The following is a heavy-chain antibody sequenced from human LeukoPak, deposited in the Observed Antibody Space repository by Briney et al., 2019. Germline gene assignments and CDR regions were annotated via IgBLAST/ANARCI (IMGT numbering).Heavy chain of an antibody. V-gene: IGHV4-59*08. D-gene: IGHD3-22*01. CDR1: GGSISSYY. CDR3: ARLDYYDSSGYFDC. Sequence: SETLSLTCTVSGGSISSYYWSWIRQPPGKGLEWIGYIYYSGSTNYNPSLKSRVTISVDTSKNQFSLKLSSVTAADTAVYYCARLDYYDSSGYFDCWGQGTLVTVSS. CDR2: IYYSGST. J-gene: IGHJ4*02.